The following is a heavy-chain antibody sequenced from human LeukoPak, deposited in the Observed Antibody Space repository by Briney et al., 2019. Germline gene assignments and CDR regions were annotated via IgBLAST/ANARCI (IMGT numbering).Heavy chain of an antibody. J-gene: IGHJ4*02. Sequence: ASVKVSCKASGYTFTGYYMHSVRQAPGQGLEWMGWINPNSGGTHSAQTSQSRVTMTRDTSISTAYMELSRLRSDDTAVYYCATDALGIAVAGAAWSYFDYWGQGTLVSVSS. CDR1: GYTFTGYY. CDR2: INPNSGGT. D-gene: IGHD6-19*01. V-gene: IGHV1-2*02. CDR3: ATDALGIAVAGAAWSYFDY.